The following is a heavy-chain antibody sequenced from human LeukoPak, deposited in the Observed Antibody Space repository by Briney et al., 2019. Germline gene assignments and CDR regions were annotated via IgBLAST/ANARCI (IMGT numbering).Heavy chain of an antibody. CDR3: ARAATGNFDY. Sequence: SQTLSLTCTVSGGSISSGGYYWSWIRQRPGKGLEWIGYIYYSGSTYYNPSLKSRVTISVDTSKNQFSLKLSSVTAADTAVYYCARAATGNFDYWGQGTLVTVSS. CDR2: IYYSGST. D-gene: IGHD1-1*01. V-gene: IGHV4-31*03. CDR1: GGSISSGGYY. J-gene: IGHJ4*02.